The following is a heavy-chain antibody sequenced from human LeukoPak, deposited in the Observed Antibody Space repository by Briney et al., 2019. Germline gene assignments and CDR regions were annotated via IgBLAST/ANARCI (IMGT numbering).Heavy chain of an antibody. J-gene: IGHJ4*02. D-gene: IGHD3-3*01. Sequence: SETLSLTCSVSGGSFSSHYWSWIRQPPGKGLEWIGNIYYSGSTNYNPSLKSRVTISVDMSKDPFSLKLSSVTAADTAVYYCARVLSSGYYIYFDYWGQGSLVTVSS. CDR3: ARVLSSGYYIYFDY. CDR2: IYYSGST. CDR1: GGSFSSHY. V-gene: IGHV4-59*11.